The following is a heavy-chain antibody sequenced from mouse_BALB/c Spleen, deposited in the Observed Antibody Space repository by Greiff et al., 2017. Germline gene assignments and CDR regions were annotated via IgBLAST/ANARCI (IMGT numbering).Heavy chain of an antibody. J-gene: IGHJ2*01. CDR1: GFTFSSYA. D-gene: IGHD1-1*01. CDR3: ARGGYGSSYYFDY. V-gene: IGHV5-6-5*01. CDR2: ISSGGST. Sequence: EVMLVESGGGLVKPGGSLKLSCAASGFTFSSYAMSWVRQTPEKRLEWVASISSGGSTYYPDSVKGRFTISRDNARNILYLQMSSLRSEDTAMYYCARGGYGSSYYFDYWDQGTTLTVSS.